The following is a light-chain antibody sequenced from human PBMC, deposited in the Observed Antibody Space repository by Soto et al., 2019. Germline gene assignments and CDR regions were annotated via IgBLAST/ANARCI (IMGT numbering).Light chain of an antibody. CDR2: EVT. Sequence: QSVLTQPASVSGSPGQSITISCTGTSSDVATYNLVSWYQQRPGTAPQLIIYEVTKRPSGVSTRFSGSQSGNTASLTISGLQADDEADYYCCSRVFRGGTKLTVL. CDR3: CSRV. J-gene: IGLJ3*02. CDR1: SSDVATYNL. V-gene: IGLV2-23*02.